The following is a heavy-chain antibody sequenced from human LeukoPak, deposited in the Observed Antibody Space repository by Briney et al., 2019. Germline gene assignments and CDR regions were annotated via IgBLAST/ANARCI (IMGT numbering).Heavy chain of an antibody. CDR1: GGSISSYY. CDR2: VYHSGST. J-gene: IGHJ5*02. D-gene: IGHD1-26*01. CDR3: ARWWEFPYNWFDP. Sequence: SETLSLTCTVSGGSISSYYWSWIRQSPGKGLEWIGYVYHSGSTNYNPSLKSRVTISVDTSKNQFFLKLSSVTAADTAVYYRARWWEFPYNWFDPWGQGTLVTVSS. V-gene: IGHV4-59*08.